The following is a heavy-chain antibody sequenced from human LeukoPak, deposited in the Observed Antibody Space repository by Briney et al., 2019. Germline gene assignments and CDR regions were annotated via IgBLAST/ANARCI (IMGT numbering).Heavy chain of an antibody. V-gene: IGHV3-23*01. CDR2: ISGSGSNT. Sequence: GGSLRLSCAASGFTFSSYAMSWVRQAPGKGLEWVSAISGSGSNTYYAASVKGQFTISRDNSKNTLYLQMNSLRVEDTAVYYCAKDWGCGSTSCLDGFDIWGQGTMVTVSS. CDR1: GFTFSSYA. J-gene: IGHJ3*02. CDR3: AKDWGCGSTSCLDGFDI. D-gene: IGHD2-2*01.